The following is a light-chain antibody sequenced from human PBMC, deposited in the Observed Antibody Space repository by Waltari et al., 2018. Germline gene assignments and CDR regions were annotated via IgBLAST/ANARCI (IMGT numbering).Light chain of an antibody. V-gene: IGLV2-14*01. CDR1: SSHVGGYNY. Sequence: QSALTQPASVSGSPGQSITISCTGTSSHVGGYNYVSWYQQHPGRVPKLMIYDVSNRPSGVSNRFSGSKSGNTASLTISGLQAEDEADYYCTSYTSSSTLVFGGGTKLTVL. CDR2: DVS. CDR3: TSYTSSSTLV. J-gene: IGLJ3*02.